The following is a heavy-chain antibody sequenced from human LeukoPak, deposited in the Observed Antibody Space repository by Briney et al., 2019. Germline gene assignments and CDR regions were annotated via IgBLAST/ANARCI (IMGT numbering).Heavy chain of an antibody. V-gene: IGHV4-61*02. CDR2: MYTSEST. Sequence: PSETLSLTCTVSGGSISSSSYYWGWIRQPAGKGLEWIGRMYTSESTNYNPSLKSRVTISVDTSKNQFSLKLSSVTAADTAVYYCARWGGSPEANNWFDPWGQGTLVTVSS. D-gene: IGHD1-26*01. J-gene: IGHJ5*02. CDR1: GGSISSSSYY. CDR3: ARWGGSPEANNWFDP.